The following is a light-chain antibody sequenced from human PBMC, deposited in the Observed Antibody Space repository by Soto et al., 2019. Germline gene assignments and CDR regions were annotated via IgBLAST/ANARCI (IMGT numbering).Light chain of an antibody. CDR1: SSDVGGYNY. CDR2: DVS. J-gene: IGLJ2*01. CDR3: SSYTSSSTLLVV. Sequence: QSALTQPASVSGSPGQSITISCTGTSSDVGGYNYVSWYQQHPGKAPKLMIYDVSNRSSGVSNRFSGSKSGNTASLTISGLQAEDEADYYCSSYTSSSTLLVVFGGGTKLTVL. V-gene: IGLV2-14*01.